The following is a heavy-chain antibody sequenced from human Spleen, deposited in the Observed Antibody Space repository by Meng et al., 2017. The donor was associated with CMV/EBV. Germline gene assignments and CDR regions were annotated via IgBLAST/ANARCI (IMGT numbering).Heavy chain of an antibody. CDR3: ARVGWRQWSFDL. Sequence: VLWQLWGAWLLTSSDTLSPGCSFSGASSSSGVYYWSWIRQHPGKGLELIGHIYCSGRTSYNPTLKSRVTISVDTTNNHFSLKLRSVTAADTAVYYCARVGWRQWSFDLWGRGTLVTVSS. J-gene: IGHJ2*01. D-gene: IGHD5-18*01. CDR1: GASSSSGVYY. V-gene: IGHV4-30-4*02. CDR2: IYCSGRT.